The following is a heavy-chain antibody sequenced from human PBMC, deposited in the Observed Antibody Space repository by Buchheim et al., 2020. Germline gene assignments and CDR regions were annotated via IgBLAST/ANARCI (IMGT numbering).Heavy chain of an antibody. D-gene: IGHD6-19*01. CDR2: IYSGGST. V-gene: IGHV4-39*07. CDR1: GASINSGGYY. Sequence: HLQGSGPGLVRPSETLSLTCTVSGASINSGGYYWDWVRQPPGKGLEWVGHIYSGGSTYFNPSLKSRVTISFDASNNQISLMLTSVTAADTGTYYCARGSYQTGWRGFSYYSMDVWCQGT. J-gene: IGHJ6*02. CDR3: ARGSYQTGWRGFSYYSMDV.